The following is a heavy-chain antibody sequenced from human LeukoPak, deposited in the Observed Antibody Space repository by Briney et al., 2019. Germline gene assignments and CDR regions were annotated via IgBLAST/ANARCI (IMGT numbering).Heavy chain of an antibody. CDR3: ASGTYYYYDSSGYYPYYYYYYMDV. CDR2: IIPIFGTA. J-gene: IGHJ6*03. Sequence: GASVKVSCKASGGTFSNYAISWVRQAPGQGLEWMGGIIPIFGTANYAQKFQGRVTITADKSTSTAYMELSSLRSEDPAVYYCASGTYYYYDSSGYYPYYYYYYMDVWGKGTTVTVSS. D-gene: IGHD3-22*01. CDR1: GGTFSNYA. V-gene: IGHV1-69*06.